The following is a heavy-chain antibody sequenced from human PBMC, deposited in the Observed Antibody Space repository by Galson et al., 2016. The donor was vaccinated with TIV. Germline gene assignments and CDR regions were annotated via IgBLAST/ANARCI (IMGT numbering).Heavy chain of an antibody. V-gene: IGHV3-23*01. CDR2: IRNTGADT. CDR1: GLVSSSFA. J-gene: IGHJ4*02. Sequence: SLRLSCAASGLVSSSFAMNWVRQAPGKGLEWVSTIRNTGADTFHADSVKGRFAISRDNSKNMLYLHMTSLRADDTAVYYCAKGSTWFGESLSHWGQGTPVTVSS. CDR3: AKGSTWFGESLSH. D-gene: IGHD3-10*01.